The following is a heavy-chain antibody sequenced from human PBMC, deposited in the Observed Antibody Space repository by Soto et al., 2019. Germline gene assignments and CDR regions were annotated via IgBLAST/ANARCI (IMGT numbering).Heavy chain of an antibody. CDR3: ARDFSAAAGTGY. CDR2: INPNSGGT. CDR1: GYTFTGYY. J-gene: IGHJ4*02. Sequence: ASVKVSCKASGYTFTGYYMHWVRQAPGRGLEWMGWINPNSGGTNYAQKFQGRVTMTRDTSISTAYMELSRLRSDDTAVYYCARDFSAAAGTGYWGQGTLVTVSS. D-gene: IGHD6-13*01. V-gene: IGHV1-2*02.